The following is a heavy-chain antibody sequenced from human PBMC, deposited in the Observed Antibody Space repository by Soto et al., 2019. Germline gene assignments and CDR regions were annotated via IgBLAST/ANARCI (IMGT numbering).Heavy chain of an antibody. J-gene: IGHJ5*02. V-gene: IGHV4-4*02. Sequence: QVQLQESGPGLVKPSGTLSLTCAVSSGSISSSNWWSWVRQPPGKGLQWIGEIYHSGSTNYNPSLKSRVTEAVDNSQTKFSLKRSSVPAAVTAVYYCARGADWKPNSRGWFDPWGQGTMVTVSS. CDR2: IYHSGST. CDR1: SGSISSSNW. CDR3: ARGADWKPNSRGWFDP. D-gene: IGHD2-21*01.